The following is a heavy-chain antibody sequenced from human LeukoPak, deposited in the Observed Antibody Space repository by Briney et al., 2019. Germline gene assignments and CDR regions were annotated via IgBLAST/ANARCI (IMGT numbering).Heavy chain of an antibody. CDR3: ARGYCSSTSCYWDY. Sequence: TGGSLRLSCAASGFTFSSYSMNWVRQAPGKGLEWVSSISSSSSYIYYADSVKGRFTISRDNAKNSLYLQMNSLRAEDTAVYYCARGYCSSTSCYWDYWGQGTLVTVSS. CDR2: ISSSSSYI. D-gene: IGHD2-2*01. V-gene: IGHV3-21*01. CDR1: GFTFSSYS. J-gene: IGHJ4*02.